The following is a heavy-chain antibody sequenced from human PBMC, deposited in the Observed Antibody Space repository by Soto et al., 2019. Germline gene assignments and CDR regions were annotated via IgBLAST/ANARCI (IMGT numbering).Heavy chain of an antibody. CDR1: GYTFTSYG. CDR3: ARFLTGTIIVVVPKGFDY. Sequence: ASVKVSCKASGYTFTSYGISWVRQAPGQGLEWMGWISAYNGNTNYAQKLQGRVTMTTDTSTSTAYMELRSLRSDDTAVYYCARFLTGTIIVVVPKGFDYWGQGPLVTVYS. CDR2: ISAYNGNT. D-gene: IGHD3-22*01. J-gene: IGHJ4*02. V-gene: IGHV1-18*04.